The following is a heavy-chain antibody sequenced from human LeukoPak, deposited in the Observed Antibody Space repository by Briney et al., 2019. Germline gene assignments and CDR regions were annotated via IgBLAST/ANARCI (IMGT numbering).Heavy chain of an antibody. V-gene: IGHV3-30*02. Sequence: PGGSLRLSCAASGFTFSTFGMHWVRQSPGKGLEWVAFIRYDATNAYYGDSAKGRFTVSRDNSKNTLYLQMNSLRAGDTAVYYCAKWNLGCLDHGDYFDYWGQGTLVTVSS. CDR1: GFTFSTFG. CDR3: AKWNLGCLDHGDYFDY. D-gene: IGHD4-17*01. J-gene: IGHJ4*02. CDR2: IRYDATNA.